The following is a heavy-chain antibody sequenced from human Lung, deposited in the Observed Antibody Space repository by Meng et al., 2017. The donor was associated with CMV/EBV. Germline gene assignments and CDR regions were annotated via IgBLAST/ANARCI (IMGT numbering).Heavy chain of an antibody. V-gene: IGHV3-21*01. D-gene: IGHD2-2*01. CDR1: GFTFSSYS. Sequence: GGSLRLXXAASGFTFSSYSMNWVRQAPGKGLEWVSSISSSSSYIYYADSVKGRFTISRDNAKNSLYLQMNSLRAEDTAVYYCARCQLAEDYYGMDVWGQGXTVXV. J-gene: IGHJ6*02. CDR2: ISSSSSYI. CDR3: ARCQLAEDYYGMDV.